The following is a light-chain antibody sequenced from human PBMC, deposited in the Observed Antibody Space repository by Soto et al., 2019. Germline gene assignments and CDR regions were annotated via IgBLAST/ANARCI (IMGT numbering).Light chain of an antibody. Sequence: QSVLTQPASVSGSPGQSITISCTGTSSDVGGYNYVSWYQKHPGKAPKLMINDVSNRPSGVSNSFSGSKTGNTASLTFSGLQAEDEADYYCSSYTSSSTGGFGTGTKVTV. CDR3: SSYTSSSTGG. J-gene: IGLJ1*01. V-gene: IGLV2-14*01. CDR2: DVS. CDR1: SSDVGGYNY.